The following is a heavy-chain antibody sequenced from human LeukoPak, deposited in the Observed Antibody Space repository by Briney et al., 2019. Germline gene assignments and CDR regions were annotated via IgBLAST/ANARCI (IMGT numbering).Heavy chain of an antibody. CDR1: GFTFSSYA. CDR2: ISSSGDYT. V-gene: IGHV3-21*04. D-gene: IGHD6-25*01. Sequence: GGSLRLSCAASGFTFSSYALNWVRQAPGKGLEWVSSISSSGDYTYHADSVKGRFTISRDNAKNSLYLQMNSLKTEDTAVYYCTKTAGEGHTRYYYYYMGVWGKGTTVTISS. CDR3: TKTAGEGHTRYYYYYMGV. J-gene: IGHJ6*03.